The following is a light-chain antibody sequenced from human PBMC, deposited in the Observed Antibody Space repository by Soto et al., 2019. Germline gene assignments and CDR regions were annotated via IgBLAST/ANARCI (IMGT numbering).Light chain of an antibody. CDR2: GAS. CDR1: HSVTSS. CDR3: QHYNAWPWT. Sequence: EVVMPQSPATLSVSPGERATLSCRASHSVTSSLAWYQQRPGQTPRLLIYGASTRATGVPARFSGSGSGTEFTLTIDSLQSEDLAVYFCQHYNAWPWTFGQGTKVEIK. J-gene: IGKJ1*01. V-gene: IGKV3-15*01.